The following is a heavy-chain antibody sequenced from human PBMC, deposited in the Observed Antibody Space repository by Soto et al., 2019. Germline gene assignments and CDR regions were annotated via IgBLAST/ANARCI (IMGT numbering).Heavy chain of an antibody. CDR2: IYYSGST. CDR1: GGSISSGGYY. J-gene: IGHJ3*02. CDR3: VGVGRDLVPYCSSTSCQTDAFDI. V-gene: IGHV4-31*03. D-gene: IGHD2-2*01. Sequence: QVQLQESGPGLVKPSQTLSLTCTVSGGSISSGGYYWSWIRQHPGKGLEWIGYIYYSGSTYYNPPLKSRVTISVDTSKNQFSLKLSSVTAADTTVYYCVGVGRDLVPYCSSTSCQTDAFDIWGQGTMVTVSS.